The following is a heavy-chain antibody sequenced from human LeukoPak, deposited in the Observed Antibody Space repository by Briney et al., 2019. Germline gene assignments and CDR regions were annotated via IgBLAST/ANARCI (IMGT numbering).Heavy chain of an antibody. V-gene: IGHV3-30*03. Sequence: PGRSLRLSCAASGFTLRSYGMHWVRQAPGKGLEWVAAISHDGNDKYYGDSLKGRFTISRDNSKNTLYLQMNSLRAEDTAVYYCARDAGTWGYGYNFDYWGQGTLVSVSS. CDR1: GFTLRSYG. J-gene: IGHJ4*02. CDR2: ISHDGNDK. D-gene: IGHD1-14*01. CDR3: ARDAGTWGYGYNFDY.